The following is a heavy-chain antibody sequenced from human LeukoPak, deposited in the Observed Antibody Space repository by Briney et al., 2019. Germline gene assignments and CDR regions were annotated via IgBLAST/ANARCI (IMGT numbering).Heavy chain of an antibody. CDR3: ARIRVGATIAFDY. J-gene: IGHJ4*02. CDR2: IYYSGST. D-gene: IGHD1-26*01. CDR1: GGSISSYY. V-gene: IGHV4-59*01. Sequence: SETLSLTCTVSGGSISSYYWSWIRQPPGKGLGWIGYIYYSGSTNYNPSLKSRVTISVDTSKNQFSLKLSSVTAADTAVYYCARIRVGATIAFDYWGQGTLVTVSS.